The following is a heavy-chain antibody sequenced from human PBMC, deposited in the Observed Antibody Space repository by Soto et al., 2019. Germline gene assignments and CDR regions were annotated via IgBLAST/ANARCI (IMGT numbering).Heavy chain of an antibody. CDR3: ASDRATGAPFDG. J-gene: IGHJ4*02. Sequence: HRGKGLEWIGYIYYSGLTYYSPSLKSRVSISVDTSKNQCFLNLNVVTAADTAVYFGASDRATGAPFDGWGEGSLDTLAS. CDR2: IYYSGLT. D-gene: IGHD1-26*01. V-gene: IGHV4-31*02.